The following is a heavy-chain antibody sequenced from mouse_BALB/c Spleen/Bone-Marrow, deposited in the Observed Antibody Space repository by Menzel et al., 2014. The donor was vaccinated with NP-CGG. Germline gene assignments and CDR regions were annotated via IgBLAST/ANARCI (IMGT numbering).Heavy chain of an antibody. V-gene: IGHV1-82*01. CDR3: VRERGNCYFDV. J-gene: IGHJ1*01. Sequence: VQLQQSGPELVKPGASVKISCKASGYAFSSSWMNWVKQRPGQGLEWIGRIYPGDGDTNYNGKFKGKATLTADKSSSTVYMQLSSLTSVDSAVYFCVRERGNCYFDVWGAGTTVTVSS. CDR2: IYPGDGDT. CDR1: GYAFSSSW.